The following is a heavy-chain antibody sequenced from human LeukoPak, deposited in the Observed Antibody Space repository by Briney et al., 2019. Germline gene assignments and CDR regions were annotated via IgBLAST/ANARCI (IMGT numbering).Heavy chain of an antibody. CDR2: IYNSGNT. CDR3: AREVYDSSGYYQGGWFDP. J-gene: IGHJ5*02. CDR1: GGSISNYY. D-gene: IGHD3-22*01. V-gene: IGHV4-59*01. Sequence: SETLSLTCTVSGGSISNYYWSWIWQPPGKGLESPGKGLEWIGYIYNSGNTNYNPSLKSRVTISVDTSKNQFSLRLSSVTAADTAVYYCAREVYDSSGYYQGGWFDPWGQGTLVTVSS.